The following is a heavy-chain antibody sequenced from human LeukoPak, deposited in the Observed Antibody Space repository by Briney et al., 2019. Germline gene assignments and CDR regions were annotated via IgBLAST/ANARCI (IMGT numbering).Heavy chain of an antibody. Sequence: GRSLRLSCAASGFTFDDYAMHWVRQAPGKGLEWVSGISWNSGSIGYADSVKGRFTISRDNAKNSLYLQMNSLRAEDMALYYCAKGTWIQPWSLFDYWGQGTLVTVSS. J-gene: IGHJ4*02. V-gene: IGHV3-9*03. CDR1: GFTFDDYA. D-gene: IGHD5-18*01. CDR3: AKGTWIQPWSLFDY. CDR2: ISWNSGSI.